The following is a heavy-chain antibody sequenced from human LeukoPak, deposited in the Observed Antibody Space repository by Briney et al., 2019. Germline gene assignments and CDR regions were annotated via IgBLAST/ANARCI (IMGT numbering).Heavy chain of an antibody. D-gene: IGHD3-22*01. Sequence: GGSLRLSCAASGFTFSNFAMIWVRQAPGKGLEWVSVIGSDSGGIHYADSVKGRFTISRDNAKNSLYLQMNSLRAEDTAVYYCARDSSGYYHVELWDYWGQGTLVTVSS. J-gene: IGHJ4*02. CDR1: GFTFSNFA. V-gene: IGHV3-21*01. CDR3: ARDSSGYYHVELWDY. CDR2: IGSDSGGI.